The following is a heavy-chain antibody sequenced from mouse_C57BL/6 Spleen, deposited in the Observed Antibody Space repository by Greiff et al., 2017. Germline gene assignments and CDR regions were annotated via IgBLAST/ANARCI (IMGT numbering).Heavy chain of an antibody. CDR1: GYTFTAYY. Sequence: QVQLQQSGPELVKPGASVKISCKASGYTFTAYYINWVKQRPGQGLEWIGWIFPGSGSTYYNEKFKGKATLTVDKSSSTVYLLLSSLTTEDSAVVYCARGGLLAWFAYWGKGTLVTVSA. CDR2: IFPGSGST. J-gene: IGHJ3*01. V-gene: IGHV1-75*01. D-gene: IGHD1-1*01. CDR3: ARGGLLAWFAY.